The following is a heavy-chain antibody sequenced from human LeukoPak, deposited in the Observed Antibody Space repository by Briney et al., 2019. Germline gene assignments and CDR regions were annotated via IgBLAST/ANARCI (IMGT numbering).Heavy chain of an antibody. CDR3: ARDLGDYVGYDAFDI. J-gene: IGHJ3*02. V-gene: IGHV3-74*01. Sequence: PGRSLRLSCAASRFTFSNYWMHWVRQAPGKGLVWVSRINPDGSSTTYADSVKGRSTISRDNVKNTVSLQMNSLRAEDTAVYYCARDLGDYVGYDAFDIWGQGTMVTVSS. D-gene: IGHD4-17*01. CDR1: RFTFSNYW. CDR2: INPDGSST.